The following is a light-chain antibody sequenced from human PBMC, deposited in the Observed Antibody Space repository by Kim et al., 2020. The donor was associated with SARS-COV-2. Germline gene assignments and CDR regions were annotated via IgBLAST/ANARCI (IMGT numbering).Light chain of an antibody. CDR2: AAS. CDR1: QIINSY. CDR3: QHSFSAPFS. J-gene: IGKJ2*01. Sequence: DIQMTQSPSSLSASVADRVTITCRTSQIINSYLNWYQQKPGKAPKLLIYAASSLRNGVPRRFSGSGSGTDFTLTISSLQPDDFATYYCQHSFSAPFSFGQGTKLEI. V-gene: IGKV1-39*01.